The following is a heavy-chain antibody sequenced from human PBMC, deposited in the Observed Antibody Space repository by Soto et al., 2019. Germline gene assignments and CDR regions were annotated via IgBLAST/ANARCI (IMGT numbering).Heavy chain of an antibody. CDR3: AREVEGSYSPADF. J-gene: IGHJ4*02. Sequence: QVQLVQSGPEVKKPGASVTVSCKTSGYTFTGHGIDWVRQAPGQGLEWVGWVSSYNGNTNYAYNLKDRVIMTTDASTSTAYMELRGLRSDDTAVYYCAREVEGSYSPADFWGQGTPVTVSS. D-gene: IGHD3-10*01. V-gene: IGHV1-18*01. CDR2: VSSYNGNT. CDR1: GYTFTGHG.